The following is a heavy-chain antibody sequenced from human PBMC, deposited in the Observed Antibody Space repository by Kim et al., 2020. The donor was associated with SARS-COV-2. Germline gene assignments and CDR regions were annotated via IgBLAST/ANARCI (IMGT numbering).Heavy chain of an antibody. V-gene: IGHV4-31*03. CDR3: ARNLGFCSSTSCHAALGV. J-gene: IGHJ6*02. CDR1: GGSISSDGYY. CDR2: IYYTGNA. D-gene: IGHD2-2*01. Sequence: SETLSLTCTVSGGSISSDGYYWSWIRQHPGKGLEWIGYIYYTGNAYYNPSLKSRLTLSVDTSRNQFSLKLSSVTAADTAVYYCARNLGFCSSTSCHAALGVWGQGTTVTVSS.